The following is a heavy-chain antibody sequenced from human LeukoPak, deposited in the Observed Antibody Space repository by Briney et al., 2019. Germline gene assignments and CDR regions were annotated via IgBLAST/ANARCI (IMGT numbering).Heavy chain of an antibody. D-gene: IGHD5-18*01. J-gene: IGHJ4*02. V-gene: IGHV3-21*04. Sequence: GGSLRLSCAASGFTFSSYSMNWVRQAPGKGLEWVSSISSSSSYIYYADSVKGRFTISRDNAKNSLYLQMNSLRAEDTAVYYCARRLGGYSYGYYFDYWGQGTLVTVSS. CDR1: GFTFSSYS. CDR2: ISSSSSYI. CDR3: ARRLGGYSYGYYFDY.